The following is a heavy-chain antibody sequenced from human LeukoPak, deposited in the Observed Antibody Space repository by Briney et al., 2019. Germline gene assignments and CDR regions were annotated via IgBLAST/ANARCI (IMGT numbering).Heavy chain of an antibody. CDR2: INTGNGNT. Sequence: ASVKVSCKASGYTFTGFTIHWVRQAPGQRLEWMGWINTGNGNTKYSQKFQGRVTITRDTTASTAYMELSSLRSEDTAIYYCARVNGYSFDYWGQGALVTVSS. V-gene: IGHV1-3*04. CDR1: GYTFTGFT. D-gene: IGHD2-8*01. J-gene: IGHJ4*02. CDR3: ARVNGYSFDY.